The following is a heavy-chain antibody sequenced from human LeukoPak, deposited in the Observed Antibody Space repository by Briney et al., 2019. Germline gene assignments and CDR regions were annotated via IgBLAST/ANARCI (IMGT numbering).Heavy chain of an antibody. Sequence: ASVKVSCKASGYTFTSYYMHWVRQAPGQGLEWMGIINPSGGSTSYAQKFKGRVTMTRDTSTSTVYMELSSLRSEDTAVYYCARRAWGARRGLGFDYWGQGTLVTVSS. CDR3: ARRAWGARRGLGFDY. CDR2: INPSGGST. D-gene: IGHD1-26*01. V-gene: IGHV1-46*01. J-gene: IGHJ4*02. CDR1: GYTFTSYY.